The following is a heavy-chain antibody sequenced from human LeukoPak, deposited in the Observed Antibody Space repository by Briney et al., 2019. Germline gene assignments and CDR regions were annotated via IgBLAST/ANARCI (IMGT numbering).Heavy chain of an antibody. D-gene: IGHD6-13*01. CDR2: IYWDDDK. Sequence: SGPTLVNPTQTLTLTCTFSGCSLGTRGGGVGWIRQPPGKALEWLALIYWDDDKRYSPSLKSRLTITKDTSKNQVVLTMTNMDPVDTATYYCARHSSSWYGNFFDYWGQGTLVTVSS. CDR1: GCSLGTRGGG. V-gene: IGHV2-5*02. CDR3: ARHSSSWYGNFFDY. J-gene: IGHJ4*02.